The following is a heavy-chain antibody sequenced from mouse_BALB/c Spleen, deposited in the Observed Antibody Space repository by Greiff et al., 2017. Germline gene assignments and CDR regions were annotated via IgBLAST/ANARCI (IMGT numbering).Heavy chain of an antibody. J-gene: IGHJ3*01. Sequence: EVQLQESGGGLVKPGGSLKLSCAASGFTFSSYTMSWVRQTPEKRLEWVATISSGGSYTYYPDSVKGRFTISRDNAKNTLYLQMSSLKSEDTAMYYCTTPYGNYPFAYWGQGTLVTVSA. CDR3: TTPYGNYPFAY. D-gene: IGHD2-1*01. CDR1: GFTFSSYT. CDR2: ISSGGSYT. V-gene: IGHV5-6-4*01.